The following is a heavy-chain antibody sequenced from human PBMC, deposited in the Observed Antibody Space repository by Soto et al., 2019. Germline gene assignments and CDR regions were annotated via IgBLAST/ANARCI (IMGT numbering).Heavy chain of an antibody. Sequence: PSETLSLTCTVSGGSISSYYWSWIRQPAGKGLEWIGRIYTSGSTNYNPSLKSRVTMSVDTSKNQFSLKLSSVTAADTAVYYCAGRYSSSAYYYYGMDVWGQGTMVTVSS. J-gene: IGHJ6*02. D-gene: IGHD6-6*01. CDR1: GGSISSYY. CDR3: AGRYSSSAYYYYGMDV. V-gene: IGHV4-4*07. CDR2: IYTSGST.